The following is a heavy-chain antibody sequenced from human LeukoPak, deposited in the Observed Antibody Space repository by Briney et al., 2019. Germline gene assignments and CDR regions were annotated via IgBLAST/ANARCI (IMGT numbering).Heavy chain of an antibody. J-gene: IGHJ4*02. CDR1: GFTVSSNY. V-gene: IGHV3-53*05. CDR3: ATPQGPARYDTSGQESFDY. Sequence: GGSLRLSCAASGFTVSSNYMSWVRQAPGKGLEWVSVIYSGGSTYYADSVKGRFTISRDNSKNTLYLQMNSLRAEDTAVYYCATPQGPARYDTSGQESFDYWGQGALVTVSS. D-gene: IGHD3-22*01. CDR2: IYSGGST.